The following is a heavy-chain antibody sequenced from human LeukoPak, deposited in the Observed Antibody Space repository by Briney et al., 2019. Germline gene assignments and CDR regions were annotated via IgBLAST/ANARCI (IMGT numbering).Heavy chain of an antibody. CDR3: ARGPWLAQPDYDY. J-gene: IGHJ4*02. D-gene: IGHD6-19*01. CDR1: GGSFSGYY. CDR2: INHSGST. V-gene: IGHV4-34*01. Sequence: SETLSLTCAVYGGSFSGYYWSWIRQPPGKGLEWIGEINHSGSTNYNPSLKSRVTISVDTSKNQFSLKLSSVTAADTAVYYCARGPWLAQPDYDYWGQGTLVTVSS.